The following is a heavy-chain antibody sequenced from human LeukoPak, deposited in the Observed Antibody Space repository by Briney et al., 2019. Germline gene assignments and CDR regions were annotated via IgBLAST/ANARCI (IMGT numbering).Heavy chain of an antibody. CDR3: AAAGLIVGGSGSFDY. D-gene: IGHD3-10*01. Sequence: ASVKVSCKASGFTFTSSAMQWVRQARGQRLEWVGWIVVGSGNTNYAQKFQERVTITRDMSTSTAYMELSSLRSEDTAVYYCAAAGLIVGGSGSFDYWGQGTLVTVSS. CDR2: IVVGSGNT. J-gene: IGHJ4*02. V-gene: IGHV1-58*02. CDR1: GFTFTSSA.